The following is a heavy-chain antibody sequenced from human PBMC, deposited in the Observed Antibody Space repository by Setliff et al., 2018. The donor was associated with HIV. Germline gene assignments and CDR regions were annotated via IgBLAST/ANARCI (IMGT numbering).Heavy chain of an antibody. CDR2: INAANGNT. J-gene: IGHJ4*02. D-gene: IGHD1-26*01. CDR3: ARVKVGASLVFDS. Sequence: ASVKVSCKASGYTFTTYAMHWVRQAPGQRLEWMGWINAANGNTKYSQKFQGRVTITRDTPTSTAYLELSSLRSDDTSIYYCARVKVGASLVFDSWGQGTQVTVSS. V-gene: IGHV1-3*01. CDR1: GYTFTTYA.